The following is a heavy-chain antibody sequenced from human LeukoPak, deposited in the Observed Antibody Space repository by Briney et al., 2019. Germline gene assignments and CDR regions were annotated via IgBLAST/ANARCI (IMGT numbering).Heavy chain of an antibody. D-gene: IGHD2-21*02. CDR2: INRSGST. CDR3: ARGGFYCGGDCYVDY. J-gene: IGHJ4*02. Sequence: PSETLSLTCAVYGGSLSYYYWSWIRQSPEKRLECIGEINRSGSTNYNPSLKSRVSISVDTSKNQFSLKLSSVTAADKAIYYCARGGFYCGGDCYVDYWGRGGLVTVSS. V-gene: IGHV4-34*01. CDR1: GGSLSYYY.